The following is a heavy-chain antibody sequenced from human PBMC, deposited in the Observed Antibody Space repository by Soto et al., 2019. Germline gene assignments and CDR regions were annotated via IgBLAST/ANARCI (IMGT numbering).Heavy chain of an antibody. CDR3: ARGIAARPTPLYYYYYYGMYV. CDR2: ISAYNGNT. CDR1: GYTFTSYG. V-gene: IGHV1-18*01. D-gene: IGHD6-6*01. J-gene: IGHJ6*02. Sequence: ASVKVFCKASGYTFTSYGISWVRQARGQGLEWMGWISAYNGNTNYAQKLQGRVTMTTDTSTSTAYMELRSLRSDDTAVYYCARGIAARPTPLYYYYYYGMYVWGQGTTVTVSS.